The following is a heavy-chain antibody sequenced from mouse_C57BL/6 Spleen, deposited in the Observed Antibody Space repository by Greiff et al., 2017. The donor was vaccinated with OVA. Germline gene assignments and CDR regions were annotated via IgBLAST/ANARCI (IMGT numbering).Heavy chain of an antibody. J-gene: IGHJ4*01. D-gene: IGHD1-1*01. V-gene: IGHV1-75*01. CDR2: IFPGSGST. CDR3: ARSITTVVARGAMDY. CDR1: GYTFTDYY. Sequence: QVQLKQSGPELVKPGASVKISCKASGYTFTDYYINWVKQRPGQGLEWIGWIFPGSGSTYYNEKFKGKATLTVDKSSSTAYMLLSSLTSEDSAVYFCARSITTVVARGAMDYWGQGTSVTVSS.